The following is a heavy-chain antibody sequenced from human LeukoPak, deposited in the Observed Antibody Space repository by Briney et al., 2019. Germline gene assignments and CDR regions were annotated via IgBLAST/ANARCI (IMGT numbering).Heavy chain of an antibody. J-gene: IGHJ5*02. CDR3: AKDRSWERLGWFDP. Sequence: PGGSLRLSCAASGFTFSSYGMHWVRQAPGKGLEWVAFIRYDGSNKYYADSVKGRFTISRDNSKNTLYLQMNSLRAEDTAVYYCAKDRSWERLGWFDPWGQGTLVTVSS. CDR2: IRYDGSNK. CDR1: GFTFSSYG. D-gene: IGHD3-16*01. V-gene: IGHV3-30*02.